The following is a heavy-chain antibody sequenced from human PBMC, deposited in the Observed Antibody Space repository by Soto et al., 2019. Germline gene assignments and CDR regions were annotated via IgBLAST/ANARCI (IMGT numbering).Heavy chain of an antibody. CDR1: GYTFISYG. V-gene: IGHV1-18*01. Sequence: QVQLVQSGAEVKKPGASVKVSCKASGYTFISYGISWVRQAPGQGLEWMGGISRYNGNAKYAQKLQGRVNMTTDTSTTTAYMELRSLRSDDTAVCYCARDLRAQRFAHWGQRTLVTRSS. CDR2: ISRYNGNA. CDR3: ARDLRAQRFAH. J-gene: IGHJ4*02.